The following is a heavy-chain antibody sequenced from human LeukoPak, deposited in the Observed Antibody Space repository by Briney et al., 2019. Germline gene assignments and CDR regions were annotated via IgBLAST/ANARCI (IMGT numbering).Heavy chain of an antibody. V-gene: IGHV3-53*01. CDR3: ARDPTYCSSTSCYGY. D-gene: IGHD2-2*01. Sequence: GGSLRLSCAASGFTVSSNYMSWVRQAPGKGLEWVSVIYSGGSTYYADSVKGRFTISRDNSKNTLYLQMNSLRAEDTAVYYCARDPTYCSSTSCYGYWGQGTLVTVSS. J-gene: IGHJ4*02. CDR2: IYSGGST. CDR1: GFTVSSNY.